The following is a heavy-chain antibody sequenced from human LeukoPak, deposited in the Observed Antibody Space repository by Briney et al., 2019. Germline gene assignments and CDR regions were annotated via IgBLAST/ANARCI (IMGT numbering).Heavy chain of an antibody. CDR1: GFTFSSYA. J-gene: IGHJ4*02. CDR3: ARDHVVVVDSNPHY. D-gene: IGHD2-15*01. Sequence: GGSLRLSCAASGFTFSSYAMHWGRQAPGEGLGWVAIISYDGGNKYYADSVKGRFTISRDNSKNTLYLQMNSVSAEDTAVYYCARDHVVVVDSNPHYWGQGTLVTVSS. V-gene: IGHV3-30*04. CDR2: ISYDGGNK.